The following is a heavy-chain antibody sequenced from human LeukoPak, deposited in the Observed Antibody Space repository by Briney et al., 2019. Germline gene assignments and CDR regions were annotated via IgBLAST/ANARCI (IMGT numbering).Heavy chain of an antibody. J-gene: IGHJ5*02. V-gene: IGHV3-23*01. CDR3: TKDPNGDYIGAFDP. D-gene: IGHD4-17*01. Sequence: GGSLRLSCAASGFSFSSFAMTWVRQAPGKGLEWVSSITGGHYATYNTDSVKGRFTISRDNAKITLYLQMNSLRADDTAIYYCTKDPNGDYIGAFDPWGQGTLVTVSS. CDR2: ITGGHYAT. CDR1: GFSFSSFA.